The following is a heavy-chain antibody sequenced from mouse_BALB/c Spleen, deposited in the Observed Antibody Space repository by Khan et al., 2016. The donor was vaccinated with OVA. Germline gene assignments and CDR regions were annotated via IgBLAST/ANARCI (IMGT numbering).Heavy chain of an antibody. Sequence: VKLMESGAELARPGASVKMSCKASGYTFTTYTMHWVKQRPGQGLEWIGYINPSNGYTNYNQKFKDKSTLTADKSSSQASMQLRRLTSDDSSCYYCAREGAYYRSDGWFSYWGQGTLVTVSA. J-gene: IGHJ3*01. CDR2: INPSNGYT. V-gene: IGHV1-4*01. CDR1: GYTFTTYT. D-gene: IGHD2-14*01. CDR3: AREGAYYRSDGWFSY.